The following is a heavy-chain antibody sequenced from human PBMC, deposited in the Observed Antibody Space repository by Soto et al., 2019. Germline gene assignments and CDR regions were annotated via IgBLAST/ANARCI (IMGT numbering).Heavy chain of an antibody. CDR2: INPNSGGT. CDR1: GYTFTGYY. Sequence: ASVKVSCKASGYTFTGYYMHWVRQAPGQGLEWMGWINPNSGGTNYAQKFQGRVTMTRDTSISTAYMELSRLRSDDTAVYYCARDLEYCSSTSCYPYYYGMDVWGQGTTVTVSS. V-gene: IGHV1-2*02. J-gene: IGHJ6*02. CDR3: ARDLEYCSSTSCYPYYYGMDV. D-gene: IGHD2-2*01.